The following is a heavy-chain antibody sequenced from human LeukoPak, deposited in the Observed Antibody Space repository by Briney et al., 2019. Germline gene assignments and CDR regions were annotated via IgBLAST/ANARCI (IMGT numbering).Heavy chain of an antibody. CDR2: IRYDGTNK. D-gene: IGHD4-17*01. CDR1: GYTFTTYG. J-gene: IGHJ4*02. CDR3: ARGSASTVTYDY. V-gene: IGHV3-30*02. Sequence: GGSLRLSCAASGYTFTTYGMHWVRQAPGKGLEWVAFIRYDGTNKYYADSVKGRFTISRDNSQNIVDLQMNSLRAEDTAVYYCARGSASTVTYDYWGQGTLVTVSS.